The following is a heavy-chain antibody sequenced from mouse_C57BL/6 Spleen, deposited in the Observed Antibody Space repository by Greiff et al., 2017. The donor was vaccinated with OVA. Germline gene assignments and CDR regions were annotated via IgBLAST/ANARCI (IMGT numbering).Heavy chain of an antibody. CDR2: IWSGGST. Sequence: VKLVESGPGLVQPSQSLSITCTVSGFSLTSYGVHWVRQSPGKGLEWLGVIWSGGSTDYNAAFISRLSISKDNSKSQVFFKMNSLQADDTAIYYCARTLNWDVNAMDYWGQGTSVTVSS. J-gene: IGHJ4*01. CDR3: ARTLNWDVNAMDY. D-gene: IGHD4-1*01. CDR1: GFSLTSYG. V-gene: IGHV2-2*01.